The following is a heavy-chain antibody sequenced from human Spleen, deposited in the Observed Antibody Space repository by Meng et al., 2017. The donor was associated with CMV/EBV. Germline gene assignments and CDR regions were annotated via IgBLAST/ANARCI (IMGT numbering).Heavy chain of an antibody. V-gene: IGHV4-59*01. CDR1: GGSISSYY. J-gene: IGHJ4*02. Sequence: GSLRLSCTVSGGSISSYYWSWIRQSPGKGLEWIGYMYHSGSTNYNPSLKSRVTISADTSKKKFFLNLGSVTAADTAVFYCARVPLKRYFEYWGLGKLVTVSS. CDR2: MYHSGST. CDR3: ARVPLKRYFEY.